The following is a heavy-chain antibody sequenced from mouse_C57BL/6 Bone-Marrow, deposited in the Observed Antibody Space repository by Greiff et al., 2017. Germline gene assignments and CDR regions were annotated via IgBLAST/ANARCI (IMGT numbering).Heavy chain of an antibody. V-gene: IGHV1-81*01. CDR2: IYPRSGNT. J-gene: IGHJ3*01. Sequence: QVQLQQSGAELARPGASVKLSCKASGYTFTSYGISWVKQRTGQGLEWIGEIYPRSGNTYYNEKFKGKATLTADKSSSTAYMELRSLTSEDSAVYFCARGGITTVVETSYWGQGTLVTVSA. D-gene: IGHD1-1*01. CDR1: GYTFTSYG. CDR3: ARGGITTVVETSY.